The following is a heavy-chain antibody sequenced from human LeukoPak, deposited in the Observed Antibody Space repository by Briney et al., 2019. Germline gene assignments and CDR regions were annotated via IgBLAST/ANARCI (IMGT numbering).Heavy chain of an antibody. CDR3: VGTIASRGSEY. D-gene: IGHD6-6*01. V-gene: IGHV3-74*01. CDR1: GFTFSTAW. CDR2: LPPDELGI. Sequence: GGSLRLSCVASGFTFSTAWMHWARQAPGMGLVWVSRLPPDELGIIYADSVKGRFTVSRDNAKNTVYLQMNNLRVDDTAMYYCVGTIASRGSEYWGQGALVTVSS. J-gene: IGHJ4*02.